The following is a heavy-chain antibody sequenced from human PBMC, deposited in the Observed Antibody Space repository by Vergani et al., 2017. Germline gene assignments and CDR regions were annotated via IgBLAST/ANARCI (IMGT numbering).Heavy chain of an antibody. D-gene: IGHD6-19*01. J-gene: IGHJ6*02. CDR2: ISGSGGST. CDR1: GFTVSSYA. Sequence: EVQLLESGGGWVQPGGSLRLSCAASGFTVSSYAMSWVRQAPGKGLEWVSAISGSGGSTYYADSVKGRFTISRDNSKNTLYLQMNSLRAEDTAVYYGENGLGYSSGRYGMAVWGQGP. V-gene: IGHV3-23*01. CDR3: ENGLGYSSGRYGMAV.